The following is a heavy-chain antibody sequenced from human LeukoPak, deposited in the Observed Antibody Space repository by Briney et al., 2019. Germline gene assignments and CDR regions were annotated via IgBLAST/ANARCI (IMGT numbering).Heavy chain of an antibody. CDR1: GFTFSSHH. D-gene: IGHD2-2*01. CDR2: IKPDGSEK. Sequence: GGSLRLSCVASGFTFSSHHMNWVRQTRGRGLESVATIKPDGSEKYYVDSVKCRFTISRDNAKSSLYLQMNSLRAEDTGVYFCARMSSYCDYWGQGTLVTVSS. V-gene: IGHV3-7*01. J-gene: IGHJ4*02. CDR3: ARMSSYCDY.